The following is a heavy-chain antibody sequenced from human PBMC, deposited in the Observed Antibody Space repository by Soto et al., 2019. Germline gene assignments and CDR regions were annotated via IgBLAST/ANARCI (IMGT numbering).Heavy chain of an antibody. J-gene: IGHJ4*02. V-gene: IGHV3-23*01. CDR2: ISGSGDST. CDR3: ARRGSGSYYDY. CDR1: GFTFSSYA. Sequence: EVQLLESGGGLVQPGGSLRLSCAASGFTFSSYAMRWVRQAPVKGLEWVSAISGSGDSTYYADSVKGRFTISRDNSKNTLYLQMNSLRAEDTAVYYWARRGSGSYYDYWGQGTLVTGSS. D-gene: IGHD1-26*01.